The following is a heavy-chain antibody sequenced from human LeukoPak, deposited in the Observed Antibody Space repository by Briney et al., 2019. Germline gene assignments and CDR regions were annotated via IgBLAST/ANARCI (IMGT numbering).Heavy chain of an antibody. V-gene: IGHV3-21*01. CDR3: ARERITISGVVIEPLDGMDV. D-gene: IGHD3-3*01. J-gene: IGHJ6*02. CDR1: GFTFSSYS. Sequence: GGSLRLSCAASGFTFSSYSMNWVRQAPGKGLEWVSSISSSSSYIYYADSVKGRFTISRDNAKNSLYLQMNSLRAEDTAVYYCARERITISGVVIEPLDGMDVWGQGTTVTVSS. CDR2: ISSSSSYI.